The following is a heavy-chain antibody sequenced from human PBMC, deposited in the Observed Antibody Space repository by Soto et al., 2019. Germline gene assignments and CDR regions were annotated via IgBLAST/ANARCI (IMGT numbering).Heavy chain of an antibody. CDR3: ARANGDYYFDY. V-gene: IGHV1-18*01. Sequence: QVQLVQSGAEVKKPGASVKVSCNASGYTFTSYGISWVRQAPGQGLEWMGWISTYKGDTHYAQKLQGRVTLTTDTATSTAYMELRSLRSDATAVYYCARANGDYYFDYWGQGTLVTVST. CDR2: ISTYKGDT. D-gene: IGHD4-17*01. J-gene: IGHJ4*02. CDR1: GYTFTSYG.